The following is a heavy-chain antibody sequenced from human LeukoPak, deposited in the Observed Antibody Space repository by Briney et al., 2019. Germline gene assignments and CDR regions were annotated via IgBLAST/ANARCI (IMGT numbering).Heavy chain of an antibody. CDR2: ISGSGGST. D-gene: IGHD3-22*01. CDR3: AKDREAATMMGAFDI. V-gene: IGHV3-23*01. Sequence: PGGSLRLSCAASGFTFSSYAMSWVRQAPGKGLEWVSAISGSGGSTYYADSVKGRFTISRDNSKNTLYLQVNSLRAEDTAVYYCAKDREAATMMGAFDIWGQGTMVTVSS. J-gene: IGHJ3*02. CDR1: GFTFSSYA.